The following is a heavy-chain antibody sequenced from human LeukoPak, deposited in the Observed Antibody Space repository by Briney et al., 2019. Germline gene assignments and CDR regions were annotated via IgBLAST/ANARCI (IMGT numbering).Heavy chain of an antibody. V-gene: IGHV4-39*01. D-gene: IGHD3-10*01. CDR3: ARLPSRGFDI. CDR2: IYYSGST. CDR1: AGSISSSSYY. Sequence: PSETLSLTCTVSAGSISSSSYYWGWIRQPPGKGLEWIGSIYYSGSTYYNPSLKSRVTISVDTSKNQFSLKLSSVTAPDTAVYYCARLPSRGFDIWGQGTMVTVSS. J-gene: IGHJ3*02.